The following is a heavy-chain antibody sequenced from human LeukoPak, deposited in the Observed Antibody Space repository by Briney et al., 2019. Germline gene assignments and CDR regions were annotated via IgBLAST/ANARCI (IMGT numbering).Heavy chain of an antibody. V-gene: IGHV3-48*03. CDR1: GFTFSSYE. CDR3: ARGTLEYCSGGTCYPFAC. CDR2: ISSSRKTA. D-gene: IGHD2-15*01. J-gene: IGHJ4*02. Sequence: GGSLRLSCADSGFTFSSYEMNWVRQAPGKGLEWLSYISSSRKTAYYADSVKGRFTISRANAKNSLYLEMNSLRAEDTAVYYCARGTLEYCSGGTCYPFACWGQGTLVTVSS.